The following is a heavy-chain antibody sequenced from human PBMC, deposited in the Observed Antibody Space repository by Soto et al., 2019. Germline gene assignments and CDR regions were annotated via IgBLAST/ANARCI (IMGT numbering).Heavy chain of an antibody. Sequence: GGSLRLSCAASGFTFSSYWMHWVRQAPGKGLGWVSRINSDGSSPSYADSVKGRFTISRDNAKNTLYLQMNSLRAEDTAVYYCARAGQAAAGTVSDYYYYYMDVWGKGTTVTVSS. CDR1: GFTFSSYW. CDR3: ARAGQAAAGTVSDYYYYYMDV. V-gene: IGHV3-74*01. CDR2: INSDGSSP. D-gene: IGHD6-13*01. J-gene: IGHJ6*03.